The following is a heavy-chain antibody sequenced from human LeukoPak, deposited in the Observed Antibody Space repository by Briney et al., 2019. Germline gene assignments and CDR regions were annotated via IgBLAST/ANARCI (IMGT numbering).Heavy chain of an antibody. CDR2: IYHSGST. V-gene: IGHV4-30-2*01. CDR3: ARGVTPPHYYFDY. J-gene: IGHJ4*02. D-gene: IGHD4-23*01. Sequence: SETLSLTCAVSGGSISSGGYSLSWIRQPPGKGLEWIGYIYHSGSTYYNPSLKSRVTISVDRSKNQFSLKLSSVTAADTAVYYCARGVTPPHYYFDYWGQGTLVTVSS. CDR1: GGSISSGGYS.